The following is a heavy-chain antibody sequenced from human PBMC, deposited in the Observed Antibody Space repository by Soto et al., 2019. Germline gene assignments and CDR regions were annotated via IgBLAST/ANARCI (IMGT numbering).Heavy chain of an antibody. CDR3: ARDTKTGSWELPDAFDI. D-gene: IGHD1-26*01. Sequence: SETLSLTCAVSGGSISSSNWWSWVRQPPGKGLEWIGEIYHSGSTNYNPSLKSRVTISVDKSKNQFSLKLSSVTAADTAVYYCARDTKTGSWELPDAFDIWGQGTMVTVSS. J-gene: IGHJ3*02. CDR1: GGSISSSNW. CDR2: IYHSGST. V-gene: IGHV4-4*02.